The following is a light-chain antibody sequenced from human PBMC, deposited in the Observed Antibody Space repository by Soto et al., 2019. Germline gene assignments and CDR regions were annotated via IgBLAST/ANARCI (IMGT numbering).Light chain of an antibody. CDR1: KLGNKY. J-gene: IGLJ2*01. CDR2: QDN. V-gene: IGLV3-1*01. CDR3: QSWDSGTAV. Sequence: SYELTQPPSVSVSPGQTASITCSGDKLGNKYACWYQQKPGQSPVLVIYQDNKRPSGIPERFSGSNSGNTATLTISGTQAMEEADYYCQSWDSGTAVFGGGTKLTVL.